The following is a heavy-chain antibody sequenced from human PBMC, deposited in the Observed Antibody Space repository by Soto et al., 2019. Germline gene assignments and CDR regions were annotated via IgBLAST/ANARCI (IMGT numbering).Heavy chain of an antibody. V-gene: IGHV4-30-2*01. Sequence: SETLSLTCAVSGGSISSGGYSWRWIRQPPGKGLEWIGYIYHSGSTYYNPSLKSRVTISVDRSKNQFSLKLSSVTAADTAVYNCARASTTVTTLDHWGQGTLVTVSS. CDR1: GGSISSGGYS. D-gene: IGHD4-17*01. J-gene: IGHJ4*02. CDR2: IYHSGST. CDR3: ARASTTVTTLDH.